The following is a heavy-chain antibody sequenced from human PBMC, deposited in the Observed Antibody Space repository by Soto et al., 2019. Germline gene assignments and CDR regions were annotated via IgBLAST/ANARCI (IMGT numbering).Heavy chain of an antibody. V-gene: IGHV3-7*03. D-gene: IGHD3-22*01. CDR3: VRDSQTYYYDSSGLYY. CDR2: IKQDGSEK. Sequence: EVQLVESGGGLVQPGGSLRLSCAASGFTFSSYWMSWVRQAPGKGLEWVANIKQDGSEKYYVDSVKGRFTISRDNAKNSLYLQMNSLRAEDTAVYYCVRDSQTYYYDSSGLYYWGQGTLVTVSS. J-gene: IGHJ4*02. CDR1: GFTFSSYW.